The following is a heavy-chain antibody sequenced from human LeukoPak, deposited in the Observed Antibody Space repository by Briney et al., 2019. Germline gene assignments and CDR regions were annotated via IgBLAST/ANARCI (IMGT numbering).Heavy chain of an antibody. V-gene: IGHV4-34*01. Sequence: SETLSLTCAVYGGSFSGYYWSWIRQPPGKGLEWIGEINHSGSTNYNPSLKSRVTISVDTSKNQFSLKLSSVTAADTAVYYCAREGLWFGELFDYWGQGTPVTVSS. CDR1: GGSFSGYY. CDR3: AREGLWFGELFDY. D-gene: IGHD3-10*01. CDR2: INHSGST. J-gene: IGHJ4*02.